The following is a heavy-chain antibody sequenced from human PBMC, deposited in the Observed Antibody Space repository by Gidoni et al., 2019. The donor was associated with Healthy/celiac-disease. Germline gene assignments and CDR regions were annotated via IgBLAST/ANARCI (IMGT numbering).Heavy chain of an antibody. CDR2: INHSGST. J-gene: IGHJ6*03. D-gene: IGHD6-13*01. CDR3: ARGRRIAAAGTHYYYYYMDV. Sequence: QVQLQQWGAGLLKPSETLSLPCSVYDWSFSCDYWRWLRQPPGKGLEWIGEINHSGSTNYHPSLKSRVTISVDTSKNQFSLKLSSVTAADTAVYYCARGRRIAAAGTHYYYYYMDVWGKGTTVTVSS. CDR1: DWSFSCDY. V-gene: IGHV4-34*01.